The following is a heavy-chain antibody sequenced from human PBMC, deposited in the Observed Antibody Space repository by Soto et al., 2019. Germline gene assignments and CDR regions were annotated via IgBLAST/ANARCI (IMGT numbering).Heavy chain of an antibody. CDR1: GFTFSSYE. V-gene: IGHV3-48*03. J-gene: IGHJ4*02. D-gene: IGHD6-19*01. CDR3: AYRTSSDIDY. CDR2: ISSSGSTI. Sequence: GGSLRLSCAASGFTFSSYEMNWVRQAPGKGLEWVSYISSSGSTIYYADSVKGRFTISRDNAKNSLYLQMHSLRAEDTAVYYCAYRTSSDIDYWGQGTLVTVSS.